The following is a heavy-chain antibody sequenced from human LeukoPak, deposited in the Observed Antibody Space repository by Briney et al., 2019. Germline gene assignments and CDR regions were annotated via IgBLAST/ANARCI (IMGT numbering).Heavy chain of an antibody. V-gene: IGHV4-34*01. J-gene: IGHJ4*02. CDR2: IDHSGST. Sequence: PSATLSLTCAVYGGSLTGYYWSWIRQPPGKGLEWIGEIDHSGSTNYNPSLKSRVTISVDTSKNQFPLKLSSVTAADTAVYYCARGETGIAVAGTIDYWGQGTLVTVSS. CDR3: ARGETGIAVAGTIDY. D-gene: IGHD6-19*01. CDR1: GGSLTGYY.